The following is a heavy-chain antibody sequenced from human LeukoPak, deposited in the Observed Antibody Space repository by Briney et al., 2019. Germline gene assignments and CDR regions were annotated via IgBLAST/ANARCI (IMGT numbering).Heavy chain of an antibody. Sequence: GGSLRLSCSASGFDLSPYTMNWVRQAPGKGLEWVAPISSTGTYMYYGDSLKGRFTISRDNAKNTLYLQMNSLRAEDTAVYYCARGTYYYEFWGQGTLVTVSS. J-gene: IGHJ4*02. CDR2: ISSTGTYM. V-gene: IGHV3-21*01. CDR3: ARGTYYYEF. D-gene: IGHD3-10*01. CDR1: GFDLSPYT.